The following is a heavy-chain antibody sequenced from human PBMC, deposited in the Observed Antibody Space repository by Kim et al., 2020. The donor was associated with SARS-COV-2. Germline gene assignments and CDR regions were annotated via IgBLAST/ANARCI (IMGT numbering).Heavy chain of an antibody. D-gene: IGHD6-13*01. Sequence: GGSLRLSCAASGFTFSSYGMHWVRQAPGKGLEWVAVISYDGSNKYYADSVKGRFTISRDNSKNTLYLQMNSLRAEDTAVYSCAKGSSWYDYWGQGTLVT. CDR2: ISYDGSNK. J-gene: IGHJ4*02. V-gene: IGHV3-30*18. CDR1: GFTFSSYG. CDR3: AKGSSWYDY.